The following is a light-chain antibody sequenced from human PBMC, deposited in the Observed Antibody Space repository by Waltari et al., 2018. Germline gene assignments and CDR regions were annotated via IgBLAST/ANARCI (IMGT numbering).Light chain of an antibody. Sequence: QSALTQPASVSGSPGPSITISCTGTSSDVGGYNLVSWYQQPPGKAPKLMIYEVSKRPSVVSNRFSGSKSGNTASLTIAGRQAEDEADYYCCSYAGSSTLVFGGGTKLTVL. CDR2: EVS. CDR1: SSDVGGYNL. J-gene: IGLJ2*01. CDR3: CSYAGSSTLV. V-gene: IGLV2-23*02.